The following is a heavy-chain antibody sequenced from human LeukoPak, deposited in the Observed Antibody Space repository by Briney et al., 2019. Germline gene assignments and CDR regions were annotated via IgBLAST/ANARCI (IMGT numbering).Heavy chain of an antibody. CDR2: ISAYNGNT. Sequence: ASVKVSCKASGYTFTSYGISWVRQAPGQGLEWMGWISAYNGNTNYAQKLQGRVTMTTDTSTSTAYMELRSLRSDDTAVYYCARVSSNNWYNERGAFDIWGQGTMVTVSS. CDR3: ARVSSNNWYNERGAFDI. CDR1: GYTFTSYG. J-gene: IGHJ3*02. V-gene: IGHV1-18*01. D-gene: IGHD6-13*01.